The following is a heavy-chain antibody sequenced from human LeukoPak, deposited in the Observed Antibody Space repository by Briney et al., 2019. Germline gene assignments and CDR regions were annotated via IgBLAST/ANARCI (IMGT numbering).Heavy chain of an antibody. V-gene: IGHV1-69*04. J-gene: IGHJ4*02. CDR2: IIPIFGIA. CDR3: ARDPDYYDSRPFDY. Sequence: GASVKVSCKASGGTFSSYAISWVRQAPGQGLEWMGRIIPIFGIANHAQKFQGRVTITADKSTSTAYMELSSLRSEDTAVYYCARDPDYYDSRPFDYWGQGTLVTVSS. CDR1: GGTFSSYA. D-gene: IGHD3-22*01.